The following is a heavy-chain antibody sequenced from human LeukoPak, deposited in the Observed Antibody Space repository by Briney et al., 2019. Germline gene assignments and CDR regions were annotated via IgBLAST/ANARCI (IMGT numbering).Heavy chain of an antibody. V-gene: IGHV3-7*01. CDR2: IKPDGSEQ. CDR3: AKQGAYFFDY. Sequence: GGSLRLSCEASGFNLSSYWMSWVRRAPGKGLEYVATIKPDGSEQLYVGSAKGRFTISKDSAKNSVFLQINSLRAEDTAMYYCAKQGAYFFDYWGQGPLVTVTS. CDR1: GFNLSSYW. J-gene: IGHJ4*02.